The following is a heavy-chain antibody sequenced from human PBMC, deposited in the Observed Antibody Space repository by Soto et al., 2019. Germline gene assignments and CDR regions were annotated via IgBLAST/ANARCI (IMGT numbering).Heavy chain of an antibody. Sequence: ASVKVSCKASGYTFTSYGISWVRQAPGQGLEWMGWISAYNGNTNYAQKLQGRVTMTTDTSTSTAYMELRSLRSDDTAVYYCARGSRIAAAGTLIDYWGQGXLVTVYS. CDR1: GYTFTSYG. D-gene: IGHD6-13*01. V-gene: IGHV1-18*04. J-gene: IGHJ4*02. CDR2: ISAYNGNT. CDR3: ARGSRIAAAGTLIDY.